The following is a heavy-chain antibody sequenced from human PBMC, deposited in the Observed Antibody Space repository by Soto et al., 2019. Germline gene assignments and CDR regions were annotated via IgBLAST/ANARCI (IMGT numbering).Heavy chain of an antibody. Sequence: SLRLSCAASGFTFSSYWMTWVRQAPGKGLEWVANIKQDGSEKYYVDSVKGRFTISRDNAKNSPYLQMNSLRAEDSAVYYCAREYAFLEWLLKENYYYYGMDVWGQGTTVTVSS. CDR1: GFTFSSYW. V-gene: IGHV3-7*01. CDR2: IKQDGSEK. D-gene: IGHD3-3*02. J-gene: IGHJ6*02. CDR3: AREYAFLEWLLKENYYYYGMDV.